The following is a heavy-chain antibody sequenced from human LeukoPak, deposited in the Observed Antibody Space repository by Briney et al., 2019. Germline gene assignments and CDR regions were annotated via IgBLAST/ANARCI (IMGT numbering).Heavy chain of an antibody. CDR3: ASADYYDSSGYYYAGFDY. D-gene: IGHD3-22*01. CDR1: GGSFSGYY. CDR2: INHSGST. V-gene: IGHV4-34*01. Sequence: SETLSLTCAVYGGSFSGYYWSWIRQPPVKGLEWIGEINHSGSTNYNPSLKSRVTISVDTSKNQFSLKLSSVTAADTAVYYCASADYYDSSGYYYAGFDYWGQGTLVTVSS. J-gene: IGHJ4*02.